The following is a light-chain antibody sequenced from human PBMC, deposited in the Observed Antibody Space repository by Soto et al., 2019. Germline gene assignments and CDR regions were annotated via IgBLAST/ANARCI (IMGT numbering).Light chain of an antibody. J-gene: IGLJ3*02. CDR3: SSYTSRDNRG. CDR2: DVS. CDR1: SSDVGGYDH. V-gene: IGLV2-14*03. Sequence: QSALTQPASVSGSPGQSITISCTGTSSDVGGYDHVSWYQQHPGKAPKLMIYDVSNRPSGVSSRFSGSKSGNTASLAVSGLQAEDEADYYCSSYTSRDNRGFGGGTK.